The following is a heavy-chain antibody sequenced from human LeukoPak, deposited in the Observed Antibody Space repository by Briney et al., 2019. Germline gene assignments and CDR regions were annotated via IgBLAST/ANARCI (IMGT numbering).Heavy chain of an antibody. J-gene: IGHJ5*02. V-gene: IGHV4-59*11. CDR1: GGSISRHY. D-gene: IGHD3-10*01. CDR2: NHYSGST. Sequence: SETLSLTCTVSGGSISRHYWSCIRHPPAKGLEWIGYNHYSGSTNYNPSLKSRVTISVDTSKNQFSLKLSSVTGADTAVYYCARGGRYYYGSGSYGNWFDPWGQGTLVTVSS. CDR3: ARGGRYYYGSGSYGNWFDP.